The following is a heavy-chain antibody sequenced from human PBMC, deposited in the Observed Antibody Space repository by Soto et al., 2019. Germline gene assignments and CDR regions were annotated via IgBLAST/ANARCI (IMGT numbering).Heavy chain of an antibody. CDR3: ARYYGGYSDY. V-gene: IGHV4-59*08. D-gene: IGHD3-10*01. CDR1: GGSISSYY. J-gene: IGHJ4*02. Sequence: ASETLSPTCTVSGGSISSYYWRWIRQPPGKGLEWIGYIYYSGSTNYNPSLKSRVTISVDTSKNQFSLKLSSVTAADTAVYYCARYYGGYSDYWGQGTLVTVSS. CDR2: IYYSGST.